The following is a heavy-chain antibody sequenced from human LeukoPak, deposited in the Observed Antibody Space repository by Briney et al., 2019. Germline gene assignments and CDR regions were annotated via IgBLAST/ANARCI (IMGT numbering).Heavy chain of an antibody. J-gene: IGHJ4*02. CDR1: GGSVSGYY. CDR2: IFHTGNT. V-gene: IGHV4-59*02. CDR3: ARGHWGCDY. D-gene: IGHD7-27*01. Sequence: SETLSLTCTVSGGSVSGYYLSWIRQPPGKGLEWIGYIFHTGNTNYNPSLESRVTISVDTSKNQFSLKLSSVTAADTAVYYCARGHWGCDYWGQGTLVTVSS.